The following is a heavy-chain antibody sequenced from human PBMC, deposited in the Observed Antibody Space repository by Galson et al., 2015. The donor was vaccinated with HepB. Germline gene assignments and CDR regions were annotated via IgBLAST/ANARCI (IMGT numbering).Heavy chain of an antibody. CDR1: GFMFGRYG. CDR2: ISGSGSTT. D-gene: IGHD4-23*01. Sequence: SLRLSCAASGFMFGRYGMHRVRQAPGKGLEWVSAISGSGSTTYYTASVKGRFTISRDSSKNTVYLQMNSLRAEDTAIYYCAKGISCGNNCFYFDYWGQGTLVTVSS. CDR3: AKGISCGNNCFYFDY. J-gene: IGHJ4*02. V-gene: IGHV3-23*01.